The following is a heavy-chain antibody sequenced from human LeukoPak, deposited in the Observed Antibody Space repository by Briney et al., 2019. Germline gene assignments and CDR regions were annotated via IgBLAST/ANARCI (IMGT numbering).Heavy chain of an antibody. D-gene: IGHD6-19*01. CDR1: GFTFSSYS. CDR3: ARQDAVAGDLEYFQH. J-gene: IGHJ1*01. V-gene: IGHV3-21*01. CDR2: ISSSSSYI. Sequence: GGSLRLSCAASGFTFSSYSMNWVRQAPGKGLEWVSSISSSSSYIYYADSVKGRFTISRDNAKNSLYLQMNSLRAEDTAVYYCARQDAVAGDLEYFQHWGQGTLVTVSS.